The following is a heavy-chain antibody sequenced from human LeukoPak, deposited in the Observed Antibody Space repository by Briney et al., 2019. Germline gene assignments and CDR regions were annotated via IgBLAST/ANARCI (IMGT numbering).Heavy chain of an antibody. CDR3: ARSGSYYSHLDYYYGMDV. V-gene: IGHV1-69*13. CDR2: IIPIFGTA. Sequence: SVKVSCKASGGTFSSYAISWVRQAPGQGLEWMGGIIPIFGTANYAQKFQGRVTITADESTSTAYMELSSLRSEDTAVYYCARSGSYYSHLDYYYGMDVWSQGTTVTVSS. CDR1: GGTFSSYA. J-gene: IGHJ6*02. D-gene: IGHD1-26*01.